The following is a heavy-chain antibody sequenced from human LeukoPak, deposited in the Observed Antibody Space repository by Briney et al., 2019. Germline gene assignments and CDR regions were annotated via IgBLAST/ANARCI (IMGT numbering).Heavy chain of an antibody. CDR3: ARGEWELGY. Sequence: SSETLSLTCAVYGGSFSGYYWSWIRQPPGKGLEWIGEINHSGSTNYNPSLKSRVTISVDTSKNQFSLKLSSVTAADTAVYYCARGEWELGYWGQGTLVTASS. CDR1: GGSFSGYY. CDR2: INHSGST. D-gene: IGHD1-26*01. J-gene: IGHJ4*02. V-gene: IGHV4-34*01.